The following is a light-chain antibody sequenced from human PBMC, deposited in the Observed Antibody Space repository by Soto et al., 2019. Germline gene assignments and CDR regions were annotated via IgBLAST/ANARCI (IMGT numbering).Light chain of an antibody. Sequence: QSALTQPPSAPGSPGQSVTISCTGTSSDVGGYNYVSWYQQYPGRAPKLMIYEVTKRPSGVPDRFSGSKSGNTASLTVSGLQAEDEADYYCSSYAASNSFYFVFGGGTKLTVL. CDR3: SSYAASNSFYFV. CDR1: SSDVGGYNY. V-gene: IGLV2-8*01. CDR2: EVT. J-gene: IGLJ3*02.